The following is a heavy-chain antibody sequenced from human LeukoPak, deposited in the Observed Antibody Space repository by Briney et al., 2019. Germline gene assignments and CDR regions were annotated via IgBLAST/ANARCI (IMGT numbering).Heavy chain of an antibody. Sequence: PSETLSLTCTVSGGSISSSSYYWGWIRQPPGKGLEWIGSIYYSGSTYYNPSLKSRVTISVDTSKNQFSLKLSSVTAADTAVYYCARQSGDCSSTSCPGPKSYYYYYMDVWGKGTTVTVSS. CDR3: ARQSGDCSSTSCPGPKSYYYYYMDV. V-gene: IGHV4-39*07. CDR2: IYYSGST. D-gene: IGHD2-2*01. CDR1: GGSISSSSYY. J-gene: IGHJ6*03.